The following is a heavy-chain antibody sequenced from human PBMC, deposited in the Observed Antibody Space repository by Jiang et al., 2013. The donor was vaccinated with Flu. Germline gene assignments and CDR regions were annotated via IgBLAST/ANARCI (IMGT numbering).Heavy chain of an antibody. CDR2: IIPILGIA. D-gene: IGHD1-26*01. V-gene: IGHV1-69*02. CDR3: ARANSGSDPLHG. Sequence: GAEVKKPGSSVKVSCKASGGTFSSYTISWVRQAPGQGLEWMGRIIPILGIANYAQKFQGRVTITADKSTSTAYMELSSLRSEDTAVYYCARANSGSDPLHGWGQGTLVTVSS. J-gene: IGHJ4*02. CDR1: GGTFSSYT.